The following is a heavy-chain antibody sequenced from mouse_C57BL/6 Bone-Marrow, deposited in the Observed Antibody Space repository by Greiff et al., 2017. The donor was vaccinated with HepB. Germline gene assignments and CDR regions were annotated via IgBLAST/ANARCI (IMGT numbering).Heavy chain of an antibody. V-gene: IGHV1-26*01. CDR2: INPNNGGT. J-gene: IGHJ2*01. D-gene: IGHD1-1*01. CDR3: ASLTAKGITTVAIDY. Sequence: VQLKQSGPELVKPGASVKISCKASGYTFTDYYMNWVKQSHGKSLEWIGDINPNNGGTSYNQKFKGKATLTVDKSSSTAYMELRSLTSEDSAVYYCASLTAKGITTVAIDYWGQGTTLTVSS. CDR1: GYTFTDYY.